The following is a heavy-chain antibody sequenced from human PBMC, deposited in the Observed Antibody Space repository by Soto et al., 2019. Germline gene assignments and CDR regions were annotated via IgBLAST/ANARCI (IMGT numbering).Heavy chain of an antibody. Sequence: QVQLVQSGAEVKKPGASVKVSCKASGYTFTSYAMHWVRQAPGQRLEWMGWINAGNGNTKYSQKFQGRVTITRDTSASTAYMELSSLISEDTAVYYCARDRGVGYNWNEGYFDSWGQGTLVTVSS. J-gene: IGHJ4*02. CDR3: ARDRGVGYNWNEGYFDS. CDR1: GYTFTSYA. CDR2: INAGNGNT. V-gene: IGHV1-3*01. D-gene: IGHD1-1*01.